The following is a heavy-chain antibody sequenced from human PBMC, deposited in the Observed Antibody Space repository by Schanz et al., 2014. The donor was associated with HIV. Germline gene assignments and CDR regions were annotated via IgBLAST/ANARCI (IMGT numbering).Heavy chain of an antibody. CDR1: GYTLNDLS. Sequence: QVQLVQSGAEVKKPGASVKVSCKVSGYTLNDLSIHWVRQAPGKGLEWMGWVNPESGNTGMADTFLGRLSLTRFTSTGTAYMELRSLRADDTAVYFCASSRLLWFGELFDNWGQGTLVTVSS. CDR2: VNPESGNT. V-gene: IGHV1-24*01. D-gene: IGHD3-10*01. CDR3: ASSRLLWFGELFDN. J-gene: IGHJ4*02.